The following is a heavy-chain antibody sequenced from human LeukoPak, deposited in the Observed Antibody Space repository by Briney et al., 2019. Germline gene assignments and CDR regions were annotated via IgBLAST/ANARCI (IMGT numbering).Heavy chain of an antibody. CDR2: ISYDGSNK. V-gene: IGHV3-30*01. J-gene: IGHJ6*03. CDR3: ARDFGPDCSSTSCYRRSTRYYYYYMDV. D-gene: IGHD2-2*01. Sequence: PGGSLRLSCAASGFTFSSYAMHWVRQAPGKGLEWVAVISYDGSNKYYADSVKGRFTISRDNSKNKLYLQMNSLRAEDTAVYYCARDFGPDCSSTSCYRRSTRYYYYYMDVWGKGTTVTVSS. CDR1: GFTFSSYA.